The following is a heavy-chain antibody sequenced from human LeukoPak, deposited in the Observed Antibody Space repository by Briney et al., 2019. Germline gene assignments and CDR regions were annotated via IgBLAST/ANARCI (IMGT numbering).Heavy chain of an antibody. J-gene: IGHJ4*02. D-gene: IGHD3-22*01. V-gene: IGHV3-30*04. CDR1: GFTFSSYA. CDR2: ISYDGSNK. CDR3: ARGPLGLSVYYDSQGDYFDY. Sequence: GRSLRLSCAASGFTFSSYAMHWVRQAPGKGLEWVAVISYDGSNKYYADSVKGRFTISRDNSKNTLYLQMNSLRAEDTAVYYCARGPLGLSVYYDSQGDYFDYWGQGTLVTVSS.